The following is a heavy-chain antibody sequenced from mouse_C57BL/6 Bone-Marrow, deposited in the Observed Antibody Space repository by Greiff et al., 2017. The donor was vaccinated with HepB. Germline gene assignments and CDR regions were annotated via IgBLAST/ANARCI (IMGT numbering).Heavy chain of an antibody. CDR1: GYTFTDYY. V-gene: IGHV1-26*01. CDR3: ARGGYYGSLYFDV. Sequence: EVQLQQSGPELVKPGASVKISCKASGYTFTDYYMNWVKQSHGKSLEWIGDINPNNGGTSYNQKFKGKATLTVDKSSSTAYMELRSLTSEDSAVYYCARGGYYGSLYFDVWGTGTTVTVSS. J-gene: IGHJ1*03. D-gene: IGHD1-1*01. CDR2: INPNNGGT.